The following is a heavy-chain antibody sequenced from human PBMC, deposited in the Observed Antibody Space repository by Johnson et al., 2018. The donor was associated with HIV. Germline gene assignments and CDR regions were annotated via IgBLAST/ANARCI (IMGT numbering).Heavy chain of an antibody. CDR2: IYSGGRT. D-gene: IGHD4-17*01. Sequence: EVQLVESGGGLVQPGGSLRLSCAASGFTVSSNNMSWVRQAPGKGLEWVSVIYSGGRTFYADSVKGRFTISRDNAKNSLFLQMNSLRAEDTALYYCAREGRMDYGAPRAAFHVWGQGTLVTVSS. J-gene: IGHJ3*01. CDR3: AREGRMDYGAPRAAFHV. CDR1: GFTVSSNN. V-gene: IGHV3-66*01.